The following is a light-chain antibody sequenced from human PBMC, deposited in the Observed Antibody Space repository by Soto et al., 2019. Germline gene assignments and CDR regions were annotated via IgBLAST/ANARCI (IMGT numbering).Light chain of an antibody. CDR3: QSYDRGLSGSYV. J-gene: IGLJ1*01. CDR1: SSNIGAGYD. CDR2: GNT. Sequence: QSVLTQPPSVSGAPGQRVTISCTGSSSNIGAGYDIQWYQQLPGTAPKVLIYGNTNRPSGVPDRFSGSRSGTSASLAITGLQAEDEADYYCQSYDRGLSGSYVFGTGTKVTVL. V-gene: IGLV1-40*01.